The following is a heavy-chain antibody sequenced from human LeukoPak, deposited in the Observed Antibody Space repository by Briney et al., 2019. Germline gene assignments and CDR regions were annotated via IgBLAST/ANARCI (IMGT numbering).Heavy chain of an antibody. CDR3: ARGRVHSWSDAFDI. V-gene: IGHV1-2*02. D-gene: IGHD1-1*01. CDR2: INSDSGGT. CDR1: GYTFTGHY. J-gene: IGHJ3*02. Sequence: ASVKVSCKASGYTFTGHYMHWVRQAPGQGLEWMGWINSDSGGTKYAQKFQGSVIMTRVTSVSTAYMELSRLKSDDTAVYYCARGRVHSWSDAFDIWGQGTTVTVSS.